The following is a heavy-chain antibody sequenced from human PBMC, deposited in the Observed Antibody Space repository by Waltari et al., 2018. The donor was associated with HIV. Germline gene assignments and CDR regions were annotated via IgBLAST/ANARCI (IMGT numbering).Heavy chain of an antibody. CDR2: IYYTGRA. J-gene: IGHJ2*01. V-gene: IGHV4-39*01. Sequence: QLQLQESGPGLVKPSETLSLTCTVSGGCVSSSSYFWGWIRQPPGKGLEWIGRIYYTGRAYYNPSLKSRVTISVDTSKNQFSLKVTSVTAADTAVYYCARHALRVGAAYWNFDLWGRGTLVTVSS. D-gene: IGHD1-26*01. CDR1: GGCVSSSSYF. CDR3: ARHALRVGAAYWNFDL.